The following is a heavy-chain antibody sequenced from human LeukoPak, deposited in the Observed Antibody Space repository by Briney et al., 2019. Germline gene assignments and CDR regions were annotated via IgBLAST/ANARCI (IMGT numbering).Heavy chain of an antibody. V-gene: IGHV1-69*13. Sequence: ASVKVSCKASGGTFSSYAISWVRQAPGQGLEWMGGIIPIFGTANYAQKFQGRVTITADESTSTAYMELNSLRSEDTAVYYCASSRLRTYYYYYMDVWGKGTTVTVSS. CDR1: GGTFSSYA. J-gene: IGHJ6*03. CDR3: ASSRLRTYYYYYMDV. CDR2: IIPIFGTA. D-gene: IGHD5-12*01.